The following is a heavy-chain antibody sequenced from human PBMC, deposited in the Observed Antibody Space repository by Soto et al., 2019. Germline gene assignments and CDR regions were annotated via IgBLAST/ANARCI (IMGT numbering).Heavy chain of an antibody. CDR2: ISAHNDNT. J-gene: IGHJ4*02. D-gene: IGHD1-1*01. CDR3: ARGRYGDY. Sequence: QVHLVQSGAEVRKPGASVKVSCKGSGYTFTSYGIAWVRQAPGQGLEWRGWISAHNDNTNYAQKVQGRVSVTRDTSTRTAYMELRNLRSDDTAVYYCARGRYGDYWGQGALVTVSS. CDR1: GYTFTSYG. V-gene: IGHV1-18*01.